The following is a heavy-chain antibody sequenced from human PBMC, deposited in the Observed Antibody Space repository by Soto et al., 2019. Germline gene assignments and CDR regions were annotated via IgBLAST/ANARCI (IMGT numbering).Heavy chain of an antibody. D-gene: IGHD2-15*01. CDR2: INPSGGST. CDR1: GYTFTSYY. J-gene: IGHJ4*02. V-gene: IGHV1-46*03. Sequence: QVQLVQSGAEVKKPGASVKVSCKASGYTFTSYYMHWVRQAPGQGLEWMGIINPSGGSTSYAQKFQGRVTMTRDTSTSTVYMELSSLRSEDTAVYYCARAMVVVAAPDSHFDYWGQGTLVTVSS. CDR3: ARAMVVVAAPDSHFDY.